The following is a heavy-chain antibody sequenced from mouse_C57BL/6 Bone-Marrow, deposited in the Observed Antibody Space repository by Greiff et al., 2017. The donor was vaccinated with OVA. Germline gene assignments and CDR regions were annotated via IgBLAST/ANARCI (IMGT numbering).Heavy chain of an antibody. CDR2: IYPGDGDT. Sequence: QVQLKESGPELVKPGASVKISCKASGYAFSSSWMNWVKQRPGKGLEWIGRIYPGDGDTNYNGKFKGKATLTADKSSSTAYMQLSSLTSEDSAVYFCARRLRPYWYFDVWGTGTTVTVSS. CDR1: GYAFSSSW. CDR3: ARRLRPYWYFDV. V-gene: IGHV1-82*01. D-gene: IGHD1-1*01. J-gene: IGHJ1*03.